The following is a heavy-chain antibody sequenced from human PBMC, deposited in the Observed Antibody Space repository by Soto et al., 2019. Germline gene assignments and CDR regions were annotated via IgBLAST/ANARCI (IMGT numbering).Heavy chain of an antibody. D-gene: IGHD2-21*01. CDR2: ISSSSDNT. Sequence: SLRLSCVASGFSFSDYSMNWVRQAPGKGLQWVSYISSSSDNTYYADSVKGRFTVSRDNAKNALFLQMNSLRDDDTATYYCARLPKGSLVNAWGQGTRVTVSS. CDR1: GFSFSDYS. CDR3: ARLPKGSLVNA. V-gene: IGHV3-48*02. J-gene: IGHJ4*02.